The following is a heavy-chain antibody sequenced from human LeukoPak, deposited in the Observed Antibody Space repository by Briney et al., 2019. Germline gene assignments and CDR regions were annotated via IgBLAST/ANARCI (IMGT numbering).Heavy chain of an antibody. V-gene: IGHV1-46*01. CDR1: GYSFTSYH. CDR3: AREDPHTYNFDF. J-gene: IGHJ4*02. CDR2: LKSSGDTT. D-gene: IGHD1-1*01. Sequence: ASVKVSCKISGYSFTSYHMHWLRQAPGQGLEWVGILKSSGDTTVYAQKFQGRVTVTRDTSTSTVYMELSSLSSEDTAVYYCAREDPHTYNFDFWGPGTLVTVSS.